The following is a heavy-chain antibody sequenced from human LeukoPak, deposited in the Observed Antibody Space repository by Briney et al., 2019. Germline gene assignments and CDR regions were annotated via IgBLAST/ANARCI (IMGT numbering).Heavy chain of an antibody. CDR2: IIPISGTA. V-gene: IGHV1-69*13. J-gene: IGHJ4*02. Sequence: SVKVSCKASGDTFSSYAISWVRQAPGQGLEWMGGIIPISGTANYAQKFQGRVTITADESTSTAYMELSSLRSEDTAVYYCARWAGGDCYSASCWGQGTLVTVSS. D-gene: IGHD2-21*02. CDR1: GDTFSSYA. CDR3: ARWAGGDCYSASC.